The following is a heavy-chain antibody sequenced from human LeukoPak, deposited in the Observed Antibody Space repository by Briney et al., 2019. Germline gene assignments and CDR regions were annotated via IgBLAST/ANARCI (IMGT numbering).Heavy chain of an antibody. CDR2: ISAYNGNT. V-gene: IGHV1-18*01. CDR3: AKDQVVAGKGRDLDY. Sequence: ASVKVSCKASGYSFTNYGISWVRQAPGQGLEWMGWISAYNGNTNYAQKFQGRVTMTTDTSTSTAYMELRSLRSDDTAVYYCAKDQVVAGKGRDLDYWGQGTLVTVSS. CDR1: GYSFTNYG. D-gene: IGHD6-19*01. J-gene: IGHJ4*02.